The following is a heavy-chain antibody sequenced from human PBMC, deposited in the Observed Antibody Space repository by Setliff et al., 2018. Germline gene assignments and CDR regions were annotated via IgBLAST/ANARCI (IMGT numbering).Heavy chain of an antibody. CDR3: ARDYYDSLGDGRYYYYMDV. CDR1: GGSFSDYY. D-gene: IGHD3-22*01. V-gene: IGHV4-34*01. CDR2: INHSGGT. J-gene: IGHJ6*03. Sequence: SETLSLTCTVYGGSFSDYYWGWIRQPPGKGLEWIAEINHSGGTNYNPSLKSRVTISVDTSRNESSLKLSSVTAADTAVYYCARDYYDSLGDGRYYYYMDVWGKGTTVTVSS.